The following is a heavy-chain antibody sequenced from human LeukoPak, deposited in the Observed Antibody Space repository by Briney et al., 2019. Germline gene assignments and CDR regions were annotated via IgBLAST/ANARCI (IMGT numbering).Heavy chain of an antibody. V-gene: IGHV1-18*01. CDR3: ARDEARYSSGYYPNWFDP. J-gene: IGHJ5*02. CDR2: ISGYNGNT. D-gene: IGHD3-22*01. Sequence: ASVKVSCKASGYTFSSYGNSWVRQAPGQGLEWMGWISGYNGNTHYAHNLQGRVTMTTDTSTSTAYTELRSLRSDDTAVYYCARDEARYSSGYYPNWFDPWGQGTLVTVSS. CDR1: GYTFSSYG.